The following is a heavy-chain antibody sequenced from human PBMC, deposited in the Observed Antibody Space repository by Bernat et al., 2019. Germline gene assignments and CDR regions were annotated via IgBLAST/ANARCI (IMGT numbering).Heavy chain of an antibody. J-gene: IGHJ3*02. CDR3: ARELVVPIAVAGTGVHDAFDI. D-gene: IGHD6-19*01. Sequence: QVQLVESGGGVVQPGSSLRLSCAASGFTFSSYGMHWVRQAPGKGLEWVAVIWYDGSNKYYADSVKGRFTISRDNSKNTLYLQMNSLRAEDTAVYYCARELVVPIAVAGTGVHDAFDIWGQGTMVTVSS. V-gene: IGHV3-33*01. CDR1: GFTFSSYG. CDR2: IWYDGSNK.